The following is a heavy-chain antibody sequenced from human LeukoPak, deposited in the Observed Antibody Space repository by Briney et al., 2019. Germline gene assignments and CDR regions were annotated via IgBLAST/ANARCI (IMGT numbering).Heavy chain of an antibody. Sequence: SETLSLTCAVSGYSISIGYSWGWIRQPPGKGLEWIGTIYHSGSTYYNPSLKSRVTISVDTSKNQFSLKLTSVTAADTAVYYCARQAPERAAYYSGSGNYCIDYWGQGTLVTVSS. CDR3: ARQAPERAAYYSGSGNYCIDY. CDR2: IYHSGST. CDR1: GYSISIGYS. D-gene: IGHD3-10*01. V-gene: IGHV4-38-2*01. J-gene: IGHJ4*02.